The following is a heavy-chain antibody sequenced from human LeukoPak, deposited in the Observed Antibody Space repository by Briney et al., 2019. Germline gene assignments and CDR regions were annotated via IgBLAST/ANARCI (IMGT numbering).Heavy chain of an antibody. J-gene: IGHJ4*02. CDR3: ARDGSLGY. V-gene: IGHV1-2*02. CDR1: GYTFSDYY. CDR2: INSNSGAT. Sequence: ASVTVCCTASGYTFSDYYIHWVRQAPGQGLEWMGWINSNSGATNYAQKFQGRVTMTRDTSISTAYMELTRLGSDDTAVYYCARDGSLGYWGQGTLVTVSS. D-gene: IGHD5-12*01.